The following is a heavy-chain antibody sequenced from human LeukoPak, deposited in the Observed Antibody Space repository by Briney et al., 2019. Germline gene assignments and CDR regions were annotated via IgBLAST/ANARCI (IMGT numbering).Heavy chain of an antibody. J-gene: IGHJ4*02. D-gene: IGHD3/OR15-3a*01. CDR3: ARDPWGTGYYHFDY. CDR2: IDPSGGST. V-gene: IGHV1-46*01. Sequence: ASVKVSCKASDYTFTSYAISCVRQAPGQGLEWMGIIDPSGGSTSYAQKFQGRVTMTRDMSTSRVYMELSSLRSEDTAVYYCARDPWGTGYYHFDYWGQGTLVTVSS. CDR1: DYTFTSYA.